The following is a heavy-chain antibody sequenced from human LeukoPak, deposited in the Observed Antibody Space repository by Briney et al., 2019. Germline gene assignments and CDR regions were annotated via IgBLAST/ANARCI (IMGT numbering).Heavy chain of an antibody. Sequence: SETLSLTCTVSGGSISSYYWSWIRQPAGKGLEWIGRIYTSGSTNYNASLKSRVSMSVDTSKNQFSPKLSSVTAADTAVFYCARENSGSYREFDYWGQGTLVTVS. D-gene: IGHD1-26*01. CDR2: IYTSGST. CDR1: GGSISSYY. V-gene: IGHV4-4*07. J-gene: IGHJ4*02. CDR3: ARENSGSYREFDY.